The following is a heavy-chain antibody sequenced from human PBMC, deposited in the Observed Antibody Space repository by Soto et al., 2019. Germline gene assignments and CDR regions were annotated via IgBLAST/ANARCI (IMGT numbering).Heavy chain of an antibody. Sequence: PGESLKISCKGSGYSFTSYWIGWVRQMPGKGLEWMGIIYPGDSDTRYSPSFQGQVTISADKSISTAYLQWSSLKASDTAMYYCASLYYSGGSCYLDDAFDIWGQGTMVTVSS. CDR1: GYSFTSYW. CDR2: IYPGDSDT. D-gene: IGHD2-15*01. V-gene: IGHV5-51*01. J-gene: IGHJ3*02. CDR3: ASLYYSGGSCYLDDAFDI.